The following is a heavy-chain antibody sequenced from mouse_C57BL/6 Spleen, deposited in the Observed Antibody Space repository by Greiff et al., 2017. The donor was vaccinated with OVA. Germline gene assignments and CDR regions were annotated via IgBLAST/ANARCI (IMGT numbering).Heavy chain of an antibody. Sequence: QVQLQQPGAELVKPGASVKLSCKASGYTFTSYWMQWVKQRPGQGLEWIGEIDPSDSYTNYNQKFKGKATLTVDTSSSTAYMQLSSLISEDSAVYYCARERAVVAHFDYWGQGTTLTVSS. J-gene: IGHJ2*01. D-gene: IGHD1-1*01. CDR3: ARERAVVAHFDY. CDR1: GYTFTSYW. CDR2: IDPSDSYT. V-gene: IGHV1-50*01.